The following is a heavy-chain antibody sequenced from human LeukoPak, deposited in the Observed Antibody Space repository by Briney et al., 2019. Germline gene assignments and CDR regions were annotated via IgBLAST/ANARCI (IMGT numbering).Heavy chain of an antibody. CDR1: AFSLNAYN. CDR2: ISYTGTYI. V-gene: IGHV3-21*04. D-gene: IGHD3-22*01. Sequence: PGGSLRLSCAASAFSLNAYNMNWVRQAPGKGLEWVSSISYTGTYIYYADSVKGRFTISRDNSKNTLYLQMNSLRAEDTAVYYCARALKYYYDSWSQGTLVTVSS. CDR3: ARALKYYYDS. J-gene: IGHJ4*02.